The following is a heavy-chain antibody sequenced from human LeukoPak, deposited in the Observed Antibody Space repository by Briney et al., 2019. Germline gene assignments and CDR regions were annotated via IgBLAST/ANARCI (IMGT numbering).Heavy chain of an antibody. CDR2: INAGNGNT. CDR3: ARGYMVRGVIIRVAFDI. V-gene: IGHV1-3*01. Sequence: GASVKVSCKASGYTFTSYAMHWVRQAPGQRLEWMGWINAGNGNTKYSQKFQGRVTITRDTSASTAYMELSSLRSEDTAVYYCARGYMVRGVIIRVAFDIWGQGTMVTVSS. J-gene: IGHJ3*02. D-gene: IGHD3-10*01. CDR1: GYTFTSYA.